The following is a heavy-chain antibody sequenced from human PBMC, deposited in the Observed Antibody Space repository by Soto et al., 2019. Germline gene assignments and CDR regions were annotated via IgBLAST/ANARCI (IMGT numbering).Heavy chain of an antibody. D-gene: IGHD2-21*02. CDR1: GFTFSSYA. CDR2: ISYDGSNK. V-gene: IGHV3-30-3*01. J-gene: IGHJ4*02. CDR3: ARDSVAYCGGDCRTFDY. Sequence: QVQLVESGGGVVQPGRSLRLSCAASGFTFSSYAMHWVRQAPGKGLEWVAVISYDGSNKYYADSVKGRFTISRDNSKNTLHLQKNSLRAEDTAVYYCARDSVAYCGGDCRTFDYWGQGTLVTVS.